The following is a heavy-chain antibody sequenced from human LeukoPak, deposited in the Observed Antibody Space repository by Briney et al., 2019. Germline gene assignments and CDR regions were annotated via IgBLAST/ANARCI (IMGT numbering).Heavy chain of an antibody. V-gene: IGHV1-69*05. CDR1: RRTFISQA. Sequence: SLKVSCKAARRTFISQAISCVRQAPGQGLEGMGGIIALFGTENYAQKFQGRVTITTDESTSTAYMELSSLRSEDTAAYYCARAPIVLMVYARNYYYYYMDVWGKGTTVTVSS. CDR3: ARAPIVLMVYARNYYYYYMDV. J-gene: IGHJ6*03. CDR2: IIALFGTE. D-gene: IGHD2-8*01.